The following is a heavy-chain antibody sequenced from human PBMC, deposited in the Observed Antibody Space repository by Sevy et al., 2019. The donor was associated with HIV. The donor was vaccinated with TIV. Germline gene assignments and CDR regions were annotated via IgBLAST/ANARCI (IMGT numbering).Heavy chain of an antibody. V-gene: IGHV3-23*01. Sequence: GGSLRLSCAASGFTFSSYAMSWVRQAPGKGLEWVSAISGSGGSTYYADSVKGRFTISRDNSKNTLYLQMNSLRAEDTAVYYCARGTFMVRGVIMGDYWGQGTLVTVSS. J-gene: IGHJ4*02. CDR3: ARGTFMVRGVIMGDY. CDR2: ISGSGGST. CDR1: GFTFSSYA. D-gene: IGHD3-10*01.